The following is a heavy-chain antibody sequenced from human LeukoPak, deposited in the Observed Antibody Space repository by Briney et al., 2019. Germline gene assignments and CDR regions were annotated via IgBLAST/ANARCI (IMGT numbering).Heavy chain of an antibody. CDR2: INPNNGGT. Sequence: ASVTVSCKASGYTFTAYYMHWVRQAPGQGPEWMGWINPNNGGTKYAQKFQGRVTVTRDTSISTAYMELSRLISDDTAVYYCARDSSSSFDYWGQGTLVTVSS. V-gene: IGHV1-2*02. D-gene: IGHD6-6*01. CDR1: GYTFTAYY. J-gene: IGHJ4*02. CDR3: ARDSSSSFDY.